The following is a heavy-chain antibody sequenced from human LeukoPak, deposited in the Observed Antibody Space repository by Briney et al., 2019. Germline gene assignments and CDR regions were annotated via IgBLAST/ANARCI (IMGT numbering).Heavy chain of an antibody. Sequence: SETLSLTCTVSGGSTSSYYWSWIRQPPGKGLEWIGYIYYSGSTYYNPSLRSRVTISVDTSKNQFSLKLSSVTAADTAVYYCAREGERLFDYWGQGTLVTVSS. V-gene: IGHV4-59*12. J-gene: IGHJ4*02. CDR2: IYYSGST. D-gene: IGHD1-1*01. CDR3: AREGERLFDY. CDR1: GGSTSSYY.